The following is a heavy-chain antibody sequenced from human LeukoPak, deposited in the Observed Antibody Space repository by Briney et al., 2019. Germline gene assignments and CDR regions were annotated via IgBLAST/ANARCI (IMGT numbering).Heavy chain of an antibody. V-gene: IGHV4-39*01. CDR3: TRQMYYYDASGHLNDN. Sequence: PSETLCLTCSVSGDSTSSNTFYWGWIRQAPGKGLEWVASVYYRGSAFYNPSLRSRVTISVDTSKNQFSLSLSSVTAADTGVYYCTRQMYYYDASGHLNDNWGQGVLVTVSS. J-gene: IGHJ4*02. CDR2: VYYRGSA. CDR1: GDSTSSNTFY. D-gene: IGHD3-22*01.